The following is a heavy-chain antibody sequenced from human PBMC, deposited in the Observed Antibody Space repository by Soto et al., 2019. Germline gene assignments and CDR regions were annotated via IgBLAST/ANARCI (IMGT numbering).Heavy chain of an antibody. D-gene: IGHD6-19*01. CDR2: ISSSSSYT. V-gene: IGHV3-11*06. CDR1: GFTFSDYY. CDR3: ARVTYSSGWYTDY. Sequence: PGGSLRLSCGASGFTFSDYYMSWIRQAPGKGLEWVSYISSSSSYTNYADSVKGRFTISRDNAKNSLYLQMNSLRAEDTAVYYCARVTYSSGWYTDYWGQGTLVTVSS. J-gene: IGHJ4*02.